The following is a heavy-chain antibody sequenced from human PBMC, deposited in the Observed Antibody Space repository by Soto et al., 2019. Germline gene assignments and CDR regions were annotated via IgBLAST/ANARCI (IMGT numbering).Heavy chain of an antibody. D-gene: IGHD6-13*01. V-gene: IGHV4-34*01. Sequence: QVQLQQWGAGLLKPSETLSLTCAVYGGSFSGYYWSWIRQPPGKGLEWIGEITRSGSTNYNPSLKGRVTISVDTSKQQCSLSLTSVTAADTGVYFCVRALAAVQEWGQGTLVTVSS. CDR3: VRALAAVQE. CDR2: ITRSGST. J-gene: IGHJ4*02. CDR1: GGSFSGYY.